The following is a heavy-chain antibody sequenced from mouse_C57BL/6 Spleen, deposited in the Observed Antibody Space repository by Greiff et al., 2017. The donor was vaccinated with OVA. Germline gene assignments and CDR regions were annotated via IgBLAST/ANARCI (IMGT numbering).Heavy chain of an antibody. CDR1: GYTFTSYW. D-gene: IGHD2-4*01. CDR2: IDPSDSYT. CDR3: ARALLYYDYSCYYAMGY. V-gene: IGHV1-59*01. Sequence: QVQLQQPGAELVRPGTSVKLSCKASGYTFTSYWMHWVKQRPGQGLEWIGVIDPSDSYTNYNQKFKGKATLTVDTSSSTAYMQLSSLTSEDSAVYYCARALLYYDYSCYYAMGYWGQGTSVTVSS. J-gene: IGHJ4*01.